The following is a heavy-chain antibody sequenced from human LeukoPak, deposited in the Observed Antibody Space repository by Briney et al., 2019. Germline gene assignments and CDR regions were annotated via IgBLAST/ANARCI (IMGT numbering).Heavy chain of an antibody. D-gene: IGHD3-10*01. CDR2: ITSTGSYM. V-gene: IGHV3-21*01. Sequence: AGGSLRLSCAASGFTFSRYNMYWVRQAPGKGLEWVSSITSTGSYMYYADSVKGRFTISRDNAKNSLYLQMNSLRAEDTAVYYCARDSGDYYYGMDVWGQGTTVTVSS. J-gene: IGHJ6*02. CDR3: ARDSGDYYYGMDV. CDR1: GFTFSRYN.